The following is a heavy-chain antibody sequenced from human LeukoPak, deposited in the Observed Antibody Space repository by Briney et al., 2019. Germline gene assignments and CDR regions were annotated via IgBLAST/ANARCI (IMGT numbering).Heavy chain of an antibody. Sequence: SVKVSCKASGGTFSSYAISWVRQAPGQGLEWMGGIIPIFGTANYAQKFQGRVTITTDESTSTAYMELSSLRSEDTAVYYCASVGGDYYGSGSHYYYYYMDVWGKGTTVTVSS. D-gene: IGHD3-10*01. V-gene: IGHV1-69*05. CDR3: ASVGGDYYGSGSHYYYYYMDV. CDR2: IIPIFGTA. J-gene: IGHJ6*03. CDR1: GGTFSSYA.